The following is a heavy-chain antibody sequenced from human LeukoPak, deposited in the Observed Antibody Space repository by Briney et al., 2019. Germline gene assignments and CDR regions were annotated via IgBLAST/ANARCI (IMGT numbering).Heavy chain of an antibody. D-gene: IGHD3-22*01. Sequence: GASVKLFCKASGYTFTSYGISWVRQAPGQELEWMGWISAYNGNTNYAQKLQGRVTMTTDTSTSTAYMELRSLRSDDTAVYYCARDLSETYYYDSSTDYWGQGTLVTVSS. V-gene: IGHV1-18*01. CDR1: GYTFTSYG. CDR3: ARDLSETYYYDSSTDY. CDR2: ISAYNGNT. J-gene: IGHJ4*02.